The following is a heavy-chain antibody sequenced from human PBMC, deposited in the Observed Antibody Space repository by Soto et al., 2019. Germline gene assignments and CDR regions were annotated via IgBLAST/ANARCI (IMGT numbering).Heavy chain of an antibody. CDR1: GYTFTGYY. Sequence: GASVKVSCKASGYTFTGYYMHWVRQAPGQGLEWMGWINPNSGGTNYAQKFQGRVTMTRDTSISTAYMELSRLRSDDTAVYYCARVGYDFWSGYWGGMDVWGQGTTVTAP. D-gene: IGHD3-3*01. J-gene: IGHJ6*02. V-gene: IGHV1-2*02. CDR3: ARVGYDFWSGYWGGMDV. CDR2: INPNSGGT.